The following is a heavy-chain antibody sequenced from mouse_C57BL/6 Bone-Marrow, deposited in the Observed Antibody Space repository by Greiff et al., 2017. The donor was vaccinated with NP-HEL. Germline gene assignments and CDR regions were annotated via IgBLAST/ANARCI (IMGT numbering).Heavy chain of an antibody. J-gene: IGHJ4*01. CDR3: ARKGDYYGSSHYAMDY. CDR2: IWSGGST. CDR1: GFSLTSYG. D-gene: IGHD1-1*01. V-gene: IGHV2-2*01. Sequence: QVQRVESGPGLVQPSQSLSITCTVSGFSLTSYGVHWVRQSPGKGLEWLGVIWSGGSTDYNAAFISRLSISKDNSKSQVFFKMNSLQADDTAIYYCARKGDYYGSSHYAMDYWGQGTSVTVSS.